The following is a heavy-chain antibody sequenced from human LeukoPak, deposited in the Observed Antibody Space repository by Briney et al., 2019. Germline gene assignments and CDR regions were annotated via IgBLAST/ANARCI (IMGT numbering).Heavy chain of an antibody. Sequence: ETLPLTCTVSGDSMNTYYWNWIRQPPGKGLERIGYIYNRESTNYNPSLKSRVTTSIDTSKNQFSLKLISVTPADTAVYYCARRSWYFDYWGQGTLVTVSS. V-gene: IGHV4-59*01. CDR2: IYNREST. CDR3: ARRSWYFDY. D-gene: IGHD2-15*01. CDR1: GDSMNTYY. J-gene: IGHJ4*02.